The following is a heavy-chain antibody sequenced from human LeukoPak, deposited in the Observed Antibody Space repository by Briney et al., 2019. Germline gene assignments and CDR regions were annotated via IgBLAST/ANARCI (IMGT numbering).Heavy chain of an antibody. CDR2: IDANGNT. V-gene: IGHV4-4*07. CDR3: AKERSGDSDY. Sequence: SETLSLTCTVSGVSISPYYWTWIRQPAGKGLEWIGRIDANGNTNYNPSLKSRVTISVDTSKNQFSLRLTSVHAADTAVYFCAKERSGDSDYWGQGTLVVASS. D-gene: IGHD2-21*02. J-gene: IGHJ4*02. CDR1: GVSISPYY.